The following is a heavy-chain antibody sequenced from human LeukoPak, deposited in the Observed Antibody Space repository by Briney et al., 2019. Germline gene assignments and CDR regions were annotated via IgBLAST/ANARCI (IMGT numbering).Heavy chain of an antibody. Sequence: SETLSLTCTVSGVSMRGAYWSWIRQPPGKGLEWIGYIYYSGSTNYNPSLKSRVTISVDTSKNQFSLKLSSVTAADTAVYYCARFASGGAAVNYWGQGTLVTVSS. V-gene: IGHV4-59*01. CDR3: ARFASGGAAVNY. CDR2: IYYSGST. CDR1: GVSMRGAY. D-gene: IGHD6-13*01. J-gene: IGHJ4*02.